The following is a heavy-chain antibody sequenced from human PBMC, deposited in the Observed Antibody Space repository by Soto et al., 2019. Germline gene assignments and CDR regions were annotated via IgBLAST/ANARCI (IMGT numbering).Heavy chain of an antibody. Sequence: QVQLVESGGGVVQPGTSLRLSCAASGFTFSGYGMHWVRQAPGKGLEWVAVIWYDGSNDYYADTVKGRFTISRDNSRNTLYLQMNSLRDEDTAVYYCARRFSSGWYAVYWGQGTLVTVSS. CDR3: ARRFSSGWYAVY. CDR1: GFTFSGYG. V-gene: IGHV3-33*01. J-gene: IGHJ4*02. D-gene: IGHD6-19*01. CDR2: IWYDGSND.